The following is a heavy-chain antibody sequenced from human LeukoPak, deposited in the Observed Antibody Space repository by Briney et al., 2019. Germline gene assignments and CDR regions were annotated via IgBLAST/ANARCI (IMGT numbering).Heavy chain of an antibody. J-gene: IGHJ4*02. CDR2: MFYAEST. CDR3: ASTSNTWLGLPYFDS. D-gene: IGHD3-10*01. Sequence: SETLSLTCTVSGVSVSDGNYYWSWIRQPPGKGLEWIGYMFYAESTKYNPSLNSRVTISVDRSKNQVSLNLTSVTAADTAVYYCASTSNTWLGLPYFDSWGQGTLVTASA. CDR1: GVSVSDGNYY. V-gene: IGHV4-61*01.